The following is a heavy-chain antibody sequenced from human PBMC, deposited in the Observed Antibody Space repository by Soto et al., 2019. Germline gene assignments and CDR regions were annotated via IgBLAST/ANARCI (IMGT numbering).Heavy chain of an antibody. D-gene: IGHD3-9*01. CDR3: AKGRYLYYFDY. Sequence: GGSLRLSCAASGFTFSSYAMNWVRQAPGKGLEWVSAIGDSGGSTYNADSVKGRFIISRDNSKNTLYLQMNSLRAEDTAVYYCAKGRYLYYFDYWGQGTLVTVSS. V-gene: IGHV3-23*01. CDR2: IGDSGGST. CDR1: GFTFSSYA. J-gene: IGHJ4*02.